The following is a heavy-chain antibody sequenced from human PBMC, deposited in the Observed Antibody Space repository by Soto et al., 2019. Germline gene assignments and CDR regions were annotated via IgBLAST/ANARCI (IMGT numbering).Heavy chain of an antibody. V-gene: IGHV4-4*02. CDR3: AREGPDIVVVVAARGNYFDY. Sequence: SETLSLTCAVSGGSISSSNWWSWVRQPPGKGLEWIGEIYHSGSTNYNPSLKSRVTISVDKSKNQFSLKLSSVTAADTAVYYCAREGPDIVVVVAARGNYFDYWGQGTLVTVSS. J-gene: IGHJ4*02. CDR2: IYHSGST. CDR1: GGSISSSNW. D-gene: IGHD2-15*01.